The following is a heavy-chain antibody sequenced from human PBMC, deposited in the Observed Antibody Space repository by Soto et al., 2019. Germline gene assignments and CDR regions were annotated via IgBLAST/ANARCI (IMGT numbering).Heavy chain of an antibody. V-gene: IGHV4-39*01. D-gene: IGHD3-9*01. J-gene: IGHJ5*02. Sequence: QLQLQESGPGLVKPSETLSLTCTVSGGSISSSSYYWGWIRQPPGEGLEWIGRTYYSGSTYYNPSLRSRVTTSDDTSNTQFSLNLSSVTAADTTGYYCARHYDILTGYYWTWFDPWGQGTLVTESS. CDR2: TYYSGST. CDR3: ARHYDILTGYYWTWFDP. CDR1: GGSISSSSYY.